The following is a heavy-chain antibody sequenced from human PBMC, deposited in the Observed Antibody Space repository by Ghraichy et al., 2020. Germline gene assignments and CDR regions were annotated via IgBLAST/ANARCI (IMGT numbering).Heavy chain of an antibody. CDR3: ASGEDGYRPPSDY. Sequence: LSLTCAASGFTVSSNYMSWVRQAPGKGLEWVSVIYSGGSTYYADSVKGRFTISRDNSKNTLYLQMNSLRAEDTAVYYCASGEDGYRPPSDYWGQGTLVTVSS. CDR2: IYSGGST. D-gene: IGHD5-24*01. J-gene: IGHJ4*02. V-gene: IGHV3-66*01. CDR1: GFTVSSNY.